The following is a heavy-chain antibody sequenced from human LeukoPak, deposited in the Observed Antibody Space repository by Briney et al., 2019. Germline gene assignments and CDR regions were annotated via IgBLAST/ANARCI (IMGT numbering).Heavy chain of an antibody. CDR2: IYTSGST. CDR1: GGSISPYY. D-gene: IGHD3-22*01. Sequence: SETLSLTCTVSGGSISPYYWSWIRRPPGKGLEWIGRIYTSGSTNYNPSLKSRVTMSVDTSKNQFSLKLSSVTAADTAVYYCARARDYYDSSGYSSWFDPWGQGTLVTVSS. V-gene: IGHV4-4*07. CDR3: ARARDYYDSSGYSSWFDP. J-gene: IGHJ5*02.